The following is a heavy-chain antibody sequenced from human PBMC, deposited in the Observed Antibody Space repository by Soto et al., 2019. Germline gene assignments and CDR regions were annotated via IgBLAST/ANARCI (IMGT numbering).Heavy chain of an antibody. V-gene: IGHV4-34*01. CDR3: TRRGAARPWI. J-gene: IGHJ4*02. Sequence: SETLSLTCAVYGEALSNYYWSWIRQPPGKGLEWIGEITHSGSTNYNPSLESRVTISADTSKNQFSMKMRSVTAADTAVYYCTRRGAARPWIWGQGTPVTVSS. CDR1: GEALSNYY. D-gene: IGHD6-6*01. CDR2: ITHSGST.